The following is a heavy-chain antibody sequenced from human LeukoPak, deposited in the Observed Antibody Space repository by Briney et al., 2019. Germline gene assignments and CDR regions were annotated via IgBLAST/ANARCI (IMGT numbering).Heavy chain of an antibody. CDR1: GFTFSEYG. J-gene: IGHJ3*01. CDR2: VRYNGIHH. D-gene: IGHD5-12*01. CDR3: AKALRPGYTGQGHDGFDL. V-gene: IGHV3-30*02. Sequence: VGSLRLSCEASGFTFSEYGFHCVRQAPGRGREWGAGVRYNGIHHYYAGPVAGRFTIYRDNSNHKVPLQMHSLGPEDTALYYCAKALRPGYTGQGHDGFDLWGRGTLVTVSS.